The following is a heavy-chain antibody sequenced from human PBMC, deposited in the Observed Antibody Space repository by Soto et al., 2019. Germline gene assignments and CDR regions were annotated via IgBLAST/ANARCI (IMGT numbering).Heavy chain of an antibody. CDR2: IHAGNGNT. CDR3: ARGVAFLAY. CDR1: GYSFSSYA. V-gene: IGHV1-3*01. J-gene: IGHJ4*02. Sequence: QVQLVQSGADVEKPGASVKVSCKASGYSFSSYAIHWVRQAPGQGLEWMGWIHAGNGNTKYSQNFQGRVTISRDTSATTAYMELNSLRSEDTAVYYCARGVAFLAYWGQGTLVTVSS. D-gene: IGHD2-15*01.